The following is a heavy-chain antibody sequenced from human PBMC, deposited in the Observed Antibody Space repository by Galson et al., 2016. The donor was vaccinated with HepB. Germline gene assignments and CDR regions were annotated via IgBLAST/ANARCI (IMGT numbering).Heavy chain of an antibody. J-gene: IGHJ3*02. CDR3: AGGDTADAFDI. CDR1: GGSISSSSYY. Sequence: SETLSLTCTVSGGSISSSSYYWGWIRQPPGKGLEWIGSIYYSGNTYYNPSLKSRVTISVDTSKNQFSLKLSSVTATDTAVYSCAGGDTADAFDIWGQGTMVTGSS. V-gene: IGHV4-39*01. D-gene: IGHD2-21*01. CDR2: IYYSGNT.